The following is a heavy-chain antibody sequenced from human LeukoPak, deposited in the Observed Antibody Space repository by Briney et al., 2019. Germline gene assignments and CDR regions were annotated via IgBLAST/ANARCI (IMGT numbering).Heavy chain of an antibody. Sequence: GGSLRRSCAASGFTFSSYGMHWVRQAPGKGLEWAAVIWYDGSNKYYADSVKGRFTISRDNSKNTLYLQMNSLRAEDTAVYYCAKDRFSGILTGYYKAPLGDWGQGTLVTVSS. CDR1: GFTFSSYG. CDR3: AKDRFSGILTGYYKAPLGD. D-gene: IGHD3-9*01. CDR2: IWYDGSNK. J-gene: IGHJ4*02. V-gene: IGHV3-33*06.